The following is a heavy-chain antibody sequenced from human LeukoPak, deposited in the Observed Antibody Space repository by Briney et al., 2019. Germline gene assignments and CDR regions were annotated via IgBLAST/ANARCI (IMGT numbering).Heavy chain of an antibody. J-gene: IGHJ5*02. CDR2: INHSGST. CDR1: GGSFSGYY. D-gene: IGHD2-2*01. Sequence: SETLSLTCAVYGGSFSGYYWSWIRQPPGKGLEWIGEINHSGSTNYNPSLKSRVTISVDTSKNQFSLKLSSVTAADTAVYYCASMAVPAATPWGQGTLVTVSS. CDR3: ASMAVPAATP. V-gene: IGHV4-34*01.